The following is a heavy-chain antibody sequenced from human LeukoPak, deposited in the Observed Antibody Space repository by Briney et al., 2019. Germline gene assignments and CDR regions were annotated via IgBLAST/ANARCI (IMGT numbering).Heavy chain of an antibody. J-gene: IGHJ4*02. CDR1: GFTFSSYA. V-gene: IGHV3-30*04. CDR2: ISYDGSNK. Sequence: GESLRLSCAASGFTFSSYAMHWVRQAPGKGLEWVAVISYDGSNKYYADSVKGRFTISRDNSKNTLYLQMNSLRAEDTAVYYCARDAGGSYTDYWGQGTLVTVSS. CDR3: ARDAGGSYTDY. D-gene: IGHD1-26*01.